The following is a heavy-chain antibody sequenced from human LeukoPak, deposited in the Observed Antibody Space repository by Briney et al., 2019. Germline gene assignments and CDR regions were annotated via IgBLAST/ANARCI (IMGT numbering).Heavy chain of an antibody. CDR3: AKDICSSTSCYFLH. Sequence: QSGGSLRLSCAASGFPFSSYAMTWVRQAPGKGLEWVSAISGSGGSTYYADSVKGRFTISRDNSKNTLYLQMNSLRAEDTAVYYCAKDICSSTSCYFLHWGQGTLVTVSS. CDR1: GFPFSSYA. D-gene: IGHD2-2*01. CDR2: ISGSGGST. V-gene: IGHV3-23*01. J-gene: IGHJ4*02.